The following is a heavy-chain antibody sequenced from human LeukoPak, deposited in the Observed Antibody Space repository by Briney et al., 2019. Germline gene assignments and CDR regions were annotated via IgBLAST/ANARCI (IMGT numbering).Heavy chain of an antibody. Sequence: GGSERLSCAASGFTFSSYWMNWLRQAPGKGLEWVANIKDDGSEKYYVDSVKGRFTISRDNAKNSLSLQMSSLKAEDTALYYCTIGHYGDYTWRQGILVTVSS. J-gene: IGHJ4*02. CDR1: GFTFSSYW. V-gene: IGHV3-7*01. CDR2: IKDDGSEK. D-gene: IGHD4-17*01. CDR3: TIGHYGDYT.